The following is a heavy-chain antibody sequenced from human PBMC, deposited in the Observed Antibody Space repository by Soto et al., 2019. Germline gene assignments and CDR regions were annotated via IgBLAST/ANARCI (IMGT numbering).Heavy chain of an antibody. CDR3: ARDSPGLVRGGKTYYYYGMDV. V-gene: IGHV1-69*13. CDR1: GGTFSSYA. Sequence: SVKVSCKASGGTFSSYAISWVRQAPGQGLEWMGGIIPIFGTANYAQKFQGRVTITADESTSTAYMELSSLRSEDTAVYYCARDSPGLVRGGKTYYYYGMDVWGQGTTVTVSS. CDR2: IIPIFGTA. D-gene: IGHD3-10*01. J-gene: IGHJ6*02.